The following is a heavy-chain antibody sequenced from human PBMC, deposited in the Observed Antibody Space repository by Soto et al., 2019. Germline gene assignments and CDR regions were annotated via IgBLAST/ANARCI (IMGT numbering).Heavy chain of an antibody. V-gene: IGHV1-18*04. CDR2: ISAYNGDT. Sequence: ASVKVSCKASGYTFISYGISWVRQAPGQGLEWMGWISAYNGDTNYAQKLQGRVTMTTDTSTSTAYMELRSLRSDDTAVYYCARYQCSSSSCYTFFFDYWGQGTLVTVSS. D-gene: IGHD2-2*02. CDR3: ARYQCSSSSCYTFFFDY. J-gene: IGHJ4*02. CDR1: GYTFISYG.